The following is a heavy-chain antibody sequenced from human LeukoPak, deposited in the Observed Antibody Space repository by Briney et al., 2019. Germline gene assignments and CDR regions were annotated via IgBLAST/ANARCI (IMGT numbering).Heavy chain of an antibody. Sequence: GGSLRLSCTASGFTFGDYAMSWVRQAPGKGLEWVGFIRSKAYGGTTEYAASVKGRFTISRDDSKSIAYLQMNSLKTEDTAVYYCTRDAYYDILTGYYPGGDFDYWGQGTLVTVSS. D-gene: IGHD3-9*01. CDR3: TRDAYYDILTGYYPGGDFDY. V-gene: IGHV3-49*04. CDR2: IRSKAYGGTT. J-gene: IGHJ4*02. CDR1: GFTFGDYA.